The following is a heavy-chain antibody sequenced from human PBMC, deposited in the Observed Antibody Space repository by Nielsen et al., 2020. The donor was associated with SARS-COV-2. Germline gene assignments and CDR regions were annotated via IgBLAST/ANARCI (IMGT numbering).Heavy chain of an antibody. CDR3: ARTAHNNSSSWYDYYYYYYMDV. J-gene: IGHJ6*03. V-gene: IGHV1-24*01. Sequence: ASVKVSCKVSGYTLTELSMHWVRQAPGKGLEWMGGFDPVDGETIYAQKFQGRVTITADESTSTAYMELSSLRSEDTAVYYCARTAHNNSSSWYDYYYYYYMDVWGKGTTVTVSS. CDR1: GYTLTELS. CDR2: FDPVDGET. D-gene: IGHD6-13*01.